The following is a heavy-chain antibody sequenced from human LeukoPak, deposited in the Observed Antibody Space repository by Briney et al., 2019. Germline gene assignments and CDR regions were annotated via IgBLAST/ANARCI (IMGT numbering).Heavy chain of an antibody. Sequence: PGGSLRLSCAASGFTFDSYAIHWVRQAPGKGLEWVAVISYDGSNKYYADSVKGRFTISRDNSKNTLYLQMNSLRAEDTAVYYCAKEVAGSDDYWGQGTLVTVSS. CDR3: AKEVAGSDDY. CDR2: ISYDGSNK. CDR1: GFTFDSYA. V-gene: IGHV3-30*04. J-gene: IGHJ4*02. D-gene: IGHD6-19*01.